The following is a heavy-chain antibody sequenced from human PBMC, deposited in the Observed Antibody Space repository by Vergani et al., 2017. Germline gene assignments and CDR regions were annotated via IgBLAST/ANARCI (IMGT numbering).Heavy chain of an antibody. D-gene: IGHD5-12*01. CDR3: ARRLYSGYARAIDY. V-gene: IGHV3-23*01. J-gene: IGHJ4*02. CDR2: ISGSGGST. Sequence: EVQLLESGGGLVQPGGSLRLSCAASGFTFSSYAMSWVRQAPGKGLEWVSAISGSGGSTYYADSVKGRFTISRDNSKNTLYLQMNSLRAEDTAVYYCARRLYSGYARAIDYWGQGTLVTVSS. CDR1: GFTFSSYA.